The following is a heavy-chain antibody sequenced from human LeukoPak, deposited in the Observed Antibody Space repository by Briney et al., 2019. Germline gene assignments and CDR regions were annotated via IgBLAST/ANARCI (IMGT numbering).Heavy chain of an antibody. V-gene: IGHV3-66*01. CDR3: AKEWGYYYDSSGPNYFDY. CDR1: GFTVSNNY. J-gene: IGHJ4*02. CDR2: VYSGGTT. D-gene: IGHD3-22*01. Sequence: PGGSLRLSCAASGFTVSNNYMSCVRQAPGKGVEWVSVVYSGGTTYYGDSVKGRFTISRDDSKNMLYLQMNSLRAEDTAVYHCAKEWGYYYDSSGPNYFDYWGQGTLVTVSS.